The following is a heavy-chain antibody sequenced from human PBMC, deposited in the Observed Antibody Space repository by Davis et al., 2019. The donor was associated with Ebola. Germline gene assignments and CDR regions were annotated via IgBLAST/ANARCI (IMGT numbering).Heavy chain of an antibody. D-gene: IGHD6-6*01. Sequence: GSLRLSCAVYGGSFSGYYWSWIRQPPGKGLEWIGEINHSGSTNYNPSLKSRVTISVDTSKNQFSLKLSSVTAADTAVYYCARSRGYSSSRRLDYWGQGTLVTVSS. CDR1: GGSFSGYY. J-gene: IGHJ4*02. CDR3: ARSRGYSSSRRLDY. CDR2: INHSGST. V-gene: IGHV4-34*01.